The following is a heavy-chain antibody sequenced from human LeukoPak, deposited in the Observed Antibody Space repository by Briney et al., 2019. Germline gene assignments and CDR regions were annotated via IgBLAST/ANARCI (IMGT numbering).Heavy chain of an antibody. CDR2: IYHSGST. J-gene: IGHJ3*02. V-gene: IGHV4-38-2*02. D-gene: IGHD2-2*01. CDR1: GDSISSYY. Sequence: PSETLSLTCTVSGDSISSYYWSWIRQPPGKGLEWIGSIYHSGSTYYNPSLKSRVTISVDTSKNQFSLKLSSVTAADTAVYYCARARIVVMPAASANAFDIWGQGTMVTVSS. CDR3: ARARIVVMPAASANAFDI.